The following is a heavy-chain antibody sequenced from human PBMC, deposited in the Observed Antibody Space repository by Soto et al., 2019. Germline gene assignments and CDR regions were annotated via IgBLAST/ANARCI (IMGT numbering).Heavy chain of an antibody. D-gene: IGHD3-16*02. CDR1: GGSLNTDYW. CDR3: ARGVSYRWVY. Sequence: PSQTLSLTCAVSGGSLNTDYWRSGARPPPGKGLEWIGEVHHSGTTNYIESLTRRLTMSVDKSGNQVALELTSEAGADTAGYYCARGVSYRWVYWGQGTLVTVSS. J-gene: IGHJ4*02. CDR2: VHHSGTT. V-gene: IGHV4-4*02.